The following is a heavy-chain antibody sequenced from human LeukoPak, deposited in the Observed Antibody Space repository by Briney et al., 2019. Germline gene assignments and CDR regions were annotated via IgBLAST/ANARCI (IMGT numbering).Heavy chain of an antibody. CDR1: GFTFSSYG. J-gene: IGHJ4*02. V-gene: IGHV3-30*02. Sequence: GGSLRLSCAASGFTFSSYGMHWVRQAPGKGLEGVSFIRYDGSNKYYADSVKGRFTISRDNSKNKLYLQMNSLRAEDTAVYYCAKVQGIVVPAAVWAYFDYWGQGTLVTVSS. D-gene: IGHD2-2*01. CDR3: AKVQGIVVPAAVWAYFDY. CDR2: IRYDGSNK.